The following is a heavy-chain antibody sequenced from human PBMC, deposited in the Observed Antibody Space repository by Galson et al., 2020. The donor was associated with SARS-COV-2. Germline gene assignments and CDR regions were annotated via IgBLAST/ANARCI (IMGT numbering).Heavy chain of an antibody. D-gene: IGHD3-3*01. J-gene: IGHJ6*02. Sequence: TLSLTCTVSGASISSGSYYWSWIRQPAGKGLEWIGRIYKRGNTNYNPSLWSQVTISVDTSKNQFSLKLTSVTAADTAVYYCARGNSPCVTIFGVLTGTCGMDVWVQGTTVTVSS. V-gene: IGHV4-61*02. CDR3: ARGNSPCVTIFGVLTGTCGMDV. CDR1: GASISSGSYY. CDR2: IYKRGNT.